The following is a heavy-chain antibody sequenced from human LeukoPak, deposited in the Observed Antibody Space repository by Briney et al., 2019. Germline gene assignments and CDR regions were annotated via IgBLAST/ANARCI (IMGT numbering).Heavy chain of an antibody. J-gene: IGHJ4*02. V-gene: IGHV4-59*08. Sequence: SETLSLTCTVSGGSISSYYWSWIRQPPGKGLEWIGYIYNSGITNYNPSLKSRVTISVDTSKNQFSLKLSSVTAADTAVYYCASGGGLKGLDYWGQGTLVTVSS. CDR1: GGSISSYY. D-gene: IGHD2-15*01. CDR2: IYNSGIT. CDR3: ASGGGLKGLDY.